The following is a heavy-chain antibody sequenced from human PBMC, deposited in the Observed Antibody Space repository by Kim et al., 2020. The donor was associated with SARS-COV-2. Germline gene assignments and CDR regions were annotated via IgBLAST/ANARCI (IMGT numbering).Heavy chain of an antibody. Sequence: FQGRVTITRDTSAGTAYMGLSSLRSEDTAVYYCARGRGVVRGIDPYYFDYWGQGTLVTVSS. CDR3: ARGRGVVRGIDPYYFDY. J-gene: IGHJ4*02. D-gene: IGHD3-10*01. V-gene: IGHV1-3*01.